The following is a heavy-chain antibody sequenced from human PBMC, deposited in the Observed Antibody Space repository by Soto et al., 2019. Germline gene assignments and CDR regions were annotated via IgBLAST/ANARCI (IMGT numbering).Heavy chain of an antibody. CDR2: INHSGST. Sequence: SETLSLTCAVYGGSFSGYYWSWIRQPPGKGLEWIGEINHSGSTNYNPSLKSRVTISVDTSKNQFSLKLSSVTAADTAVYYCARFPPVVGTDYWGQGTLVTVS. V-gene: IGHV4-34*01. CDR3: ARFPPVVGTDY. J-gene: IGHJ4*02. CDR1: GGSFSGYY. D-gene: IGHD3-22*01.